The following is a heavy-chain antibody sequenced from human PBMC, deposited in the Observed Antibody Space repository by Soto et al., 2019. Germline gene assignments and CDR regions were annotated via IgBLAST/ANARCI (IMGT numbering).Heavy chain of an antibody. V-gene: IGHV3-23*01. Sequence: GGSLRLSCAASGFTFSSYAMTWVRQSPGKGLEWVSSIGSHAGGTYYTDSVKGRFAISRDNSKNMLYLQMNSLRVEDTAVYYCAGLDYSSSRYWGRGTLVTVSS. D-gene: IGHD6-13*01. J-gene: IGHJ4*02. CDR3: AGLDYSSSRY. CDR2: IGSHAGGT. CDR1: GFTFSSYA.